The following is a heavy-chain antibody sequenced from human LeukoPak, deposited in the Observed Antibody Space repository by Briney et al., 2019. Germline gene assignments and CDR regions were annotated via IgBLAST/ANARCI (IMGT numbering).Heavy chain of an antibody. CDR2: THSSGNT. D-gene: IGHD3-10*01. CDR3: ARHYNSGSYPLDY. CDR1: GGSISNYY. J-gene: IGHJ4*02. Sequence: SETLSLTCTVSGGSISNYYWSWIRQPPGKGLEYIGYTHSSGNTNYNPSLKSRLTMSVDTSKNQFSLKLSSVTAADTAVYYCARHYNSGSYPLDYWGQGTLVTVSS. V-gene: IGHV4-59*08.